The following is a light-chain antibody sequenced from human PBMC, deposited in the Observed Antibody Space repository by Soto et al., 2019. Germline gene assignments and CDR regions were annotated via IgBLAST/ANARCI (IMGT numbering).Light chain of an antibody. V-gene: IGLV1-40*01. Sequence: QSVLTQPPSVSGAPGQKVIISCTGSSSNIGAGYDVHWYQQLPGTAPKLLIYGNSNRPSGVPDRLSGSKSGTSASLAITGLQVEDDADYYCQSYDSSLSAAVFGGGTKLTVL. J-gene: IGLJ2*01. CDR3: QSYDSSLSAAV. CDR1: SSNIGAGYD. CDR2: GNS.